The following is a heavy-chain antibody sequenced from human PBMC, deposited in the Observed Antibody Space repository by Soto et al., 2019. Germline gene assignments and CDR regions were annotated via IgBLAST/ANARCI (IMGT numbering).Heavy chain of an antibody. V-gene: IGHV4-30-2*01. CDR2: IYLSGST. CDR1: GGSISSGGYY. D-gene: IGHD3-9*01. CDR3: ARALYDILTETNWFDP. Sequence: TLSLTCTVSGGSISSGGYYWGWIRQPPGKGLEWIGYIYLSGSTYYNPSLKSRVTTSVDRSKNQFSLKLRSVTAADTAVYYCARALYDILTETNWFDPWGQGTLVTVSS. J-gene: IGHJ5*02.